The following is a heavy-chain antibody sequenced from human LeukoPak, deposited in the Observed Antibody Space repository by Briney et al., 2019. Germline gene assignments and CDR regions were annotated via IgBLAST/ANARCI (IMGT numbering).Heavy chain of an antibody. J-gene: IGHJ6*02. CDR2: ISYDGSNK. CDR3: ARDFYDFWSGPLRQSHYYYGMDV. Sequence: PGGSLRLSCAASGFTFSSYAMHWVRQAPGKGLEWVAVISYDGSNKYYADSVKGRFTISRDNSKNTLYLQMNSLRAEDTAVYYCARDFYDFWSGPLRQSHYYYGMDVWGQGTTVTVSS. V-gene: IGHV3-30-3*01. CDR1: GFTFSSYA. D-gene: IGHD3-3*01.